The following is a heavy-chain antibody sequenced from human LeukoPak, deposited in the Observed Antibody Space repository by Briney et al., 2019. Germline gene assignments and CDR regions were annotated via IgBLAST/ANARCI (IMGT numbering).Heavy chain of an antibody. CDR1: GDSVSSNSAA. D-gene: IGHD5-12*01. J-gene: IGHJ6*03. CDR3: ARGTEDSGYDNYYYYYMDV. CDR2: TYYRSKWYN. Sequence: SQTLSLTCAISGDSVSSNSAAWNWIRQSPSRGLEWLGRTYYRSKWYNDYAVSVKSRITINPDTSKNQFSLQLNSVTPEDTAVYYCARGTEDSGYDNYYYYYMDVWGKGTTVTISS. V-gene: IGHV6-1*01.